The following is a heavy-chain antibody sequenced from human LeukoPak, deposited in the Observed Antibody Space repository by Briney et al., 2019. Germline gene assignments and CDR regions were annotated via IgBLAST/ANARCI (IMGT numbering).Heavy chain of an antibody. D-gene: IGHD2-8*01. CDR3: ARDPPAVLIDTYG. Sequence: PGGSIRHSCTAPGFIVTNNYINWVRQSPGKGLEWVSLVYSGGSTYYADSVKGRFTISRDNSKNMVYLQMNSLRAEDTAMYYCARDPPAVLIDTYGWGQGTLVTVSS. V-gene: IGHV3-66*01. CDR2: VYSGGST. CDR1: GFIVTNNY. J-gene: IGHJ4*02.